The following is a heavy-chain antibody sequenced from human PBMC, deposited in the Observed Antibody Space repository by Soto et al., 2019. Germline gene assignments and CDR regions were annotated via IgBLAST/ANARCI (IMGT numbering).Heavy chain of an antibody. V-gene: IGHV3-23*01. Sequence: GGSLRPSCAASGFTFSNYAMNWVRQAPGKGLEWVSAISNSFSDGNTHYADSVKGGFTISRDNDKNTVFLEMNSLRAEDTAVYYCAKVFSPEGGNYFDYWGQGTLVTVSS. CDR2: ISNSFSDGNT. CDR3: AKVFSPEGGNYFDY. CDR1: GFTFSNYA. J-gene: IGHJ4*02.